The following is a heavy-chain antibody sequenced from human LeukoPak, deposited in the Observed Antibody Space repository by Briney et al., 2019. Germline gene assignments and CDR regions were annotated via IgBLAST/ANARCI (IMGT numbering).Heavy chain of an antibody. CDR1: GDSTSSYY. J-gene: IGHJ4*02. Sequence: SETLSLTCTVSGDSTSSYYWSWLRQPPGKGLEWIGYIYYSGSTNYNPSLKSRVTISLETSKNRFSLILSSVTAADTAVYYCARARYSSSAFDYWGQGTLVTVSS. V-gene: IGHV4-59*01. CDR3: ARARYSSSAFDY. CDR2: IYYSGST. D-gene: IGHD6-6*01.